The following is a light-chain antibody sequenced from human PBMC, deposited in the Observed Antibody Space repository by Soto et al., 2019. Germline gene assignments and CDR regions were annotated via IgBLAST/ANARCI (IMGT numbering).Light chain of an antibody. Sequence: QSALTQPASVSGSPGQSITISCTGTSSDVGGYNYVSWYQQHPGKAPKLMIYDISNRPSWVSNRFSGSNSCNTASLTISGLQAEAEAYYYCISYTSSSTSVVFGGGTKLTVL. CDR1: SSDVGGYNY. J-gene: IGLJ2*01. CDR2: DIS. V-gene: IGLV2-14*01. CDR3: ISYTSSSTSVV.